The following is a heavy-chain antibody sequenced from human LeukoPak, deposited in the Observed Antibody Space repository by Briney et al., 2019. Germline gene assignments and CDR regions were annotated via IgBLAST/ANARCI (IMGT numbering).Heavy chain of an antibody. J-gene: IGHJ5*02. CDR3: ARDLDWGAFDA. V-gene: IGHV3-23*01. Sequence: GGSLRLSCAASGFTFSNYAMHWVRQAPGKGLEWISVMSGSGGSTYYADSVKGRFTISRDNSKNTVSLQMNSLRAEDTALYYCARDLDWGAFDAWGQGTLVTVSS. D-gene: IGHD3-9*01. CDR1: GFTFSNYA. CDR2: MSGSGGST.